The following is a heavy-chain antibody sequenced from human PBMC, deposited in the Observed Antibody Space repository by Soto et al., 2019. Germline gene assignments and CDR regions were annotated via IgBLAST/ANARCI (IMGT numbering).Heavy chain of an antibody. J-gene: IGHJ5*02. CDR3: KRLYRLDP. Sequence: KSDHETTDYAAPVKGRFIISRDDSKNTLYLQMNSLKIEDTDVYYCKRLYRLDPWGQGTLVTVSS. V-gene: IGHV3-15*01. CDR2: KSDHETT. D-gene: IGHD2-2*02.